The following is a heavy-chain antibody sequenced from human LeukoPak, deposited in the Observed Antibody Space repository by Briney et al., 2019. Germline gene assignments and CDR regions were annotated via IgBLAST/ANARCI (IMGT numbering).Heavy chain of an antibody. CDR3: ARETYHYDSSGYSHFDY. CDR1: GFTFSSYSSYA. J-gene: IGHJ4*02. V-gene: IGHV3-30-3*01. D-gene: IGHD3-22*01. Sequence: PGGSLRLSCAASGFTFSSYSSYAMHWVRQAPGKGLEWVAGISYDGSDRYYADSAKGLFTISRDSSKNTLYLQMNSLRAEDTAVYYCARETYHYDSSGYSHFDYWGQGTLVTVSS. CDR2: ISYDGSDR.